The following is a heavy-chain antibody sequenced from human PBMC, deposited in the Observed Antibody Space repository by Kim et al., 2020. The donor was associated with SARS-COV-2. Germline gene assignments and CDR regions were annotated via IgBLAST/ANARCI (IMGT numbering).Heavy chain of an antibody. CDR3: ARAGGYDFSGYYGFFHH. V-gene: IGHV3-74*01. D-gene: IGHD3-22*01. Sequence: KGRFTISRDNAKNSLYLQIISLRPEDTAVYYCARAGGYDFSGYYGFFHHWGRGALVTVSS. J-gene: IGHJ1*01.